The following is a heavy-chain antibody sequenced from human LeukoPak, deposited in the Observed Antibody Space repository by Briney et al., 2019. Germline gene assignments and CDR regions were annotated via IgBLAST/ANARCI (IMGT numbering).Heavy chain of an antibody. J-gene: IGHJ4*02. V-gene: IGHV1-69*05. CDR1: GGTFSSYA. D-gene: IGHD3-3*01. CDR2: IIPIFGTA. CDR3: ARMFWSGPYYFDY. Sequence: ASVKVSCKASGGTFSSYAISWVRQAPGQGLEWMGRIIPIFGTANYAQKFQGRVTITTDESTSTAYMELSSLRSEDTAVYYCARMFWSGPYYFDYWGQGTLVTVSS.